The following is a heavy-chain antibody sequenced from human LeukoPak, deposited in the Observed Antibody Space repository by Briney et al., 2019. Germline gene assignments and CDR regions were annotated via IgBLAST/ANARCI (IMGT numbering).Heavy chain of an antibody. CDR1: GGSFSGYY. Sequence: PSETLSLTCAVYGGSFSGYYWSWIRQPPGKGLEWIGEINHSGSTNYNPSLKSRVTISVDTSKNQFSLKLSSVTAADTAVYYCARHWVVVPAATNASDIWGQGTMVTVSS. CDR3: ARHWVVVPAATNASDI. CDR2: INHSGST. V-gene: IGHV4-34*01. J-gene: IGHJ3*02. D-gene: IGHD2-2*01.